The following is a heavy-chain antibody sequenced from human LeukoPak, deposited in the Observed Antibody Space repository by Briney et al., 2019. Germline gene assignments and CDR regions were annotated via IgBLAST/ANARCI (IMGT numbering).Heavy chain of an antibody. V-gene: IGHV4-39*01. J-gene: IGHJ4*02. CDR2: IYDSGST. D-gene: IGHD6-13*01. Sequence: SETLSLTCTVSGGSIRSSYYYWGWIRQPPGKGLEWIGSIYDSGSTYYNPSLKSRVTISVDTSKNQFSLKLNSVTAADTAVYYCARHGGGVSSWYRPPDYWGQGTLVTVSS. CDR3: ARHGGGVSSWYRPPDY. CDR1: GGSIRSSYYY.